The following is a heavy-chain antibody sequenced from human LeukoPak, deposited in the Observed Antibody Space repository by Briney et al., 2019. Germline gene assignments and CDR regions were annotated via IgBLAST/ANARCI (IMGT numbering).Heavy chain of an antibody. V-gene: IGHV4-30-2*01. CDR2: IYHSGST. CDR1: GGSISSGGYS. D-gene: IGHD3-16*01. J-gene: IGHJ5*02. CDR3: ARAHGWGDWLDP. Sequence: PSETLSLTCAVSGGSISSGGYSWSWIRQPPGKGLEWIGYIYHSGSTYYNPSLKSRVTISVDRSKNQFSLKLSSVTAADTAVYYCARAHGWGDWLDPWGQGTLVTVSS.